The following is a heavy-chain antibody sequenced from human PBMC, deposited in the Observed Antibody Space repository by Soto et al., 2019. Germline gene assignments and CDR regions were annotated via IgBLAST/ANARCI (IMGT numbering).Heavy chain of an antibody. D-gene: IGHD3-16*01. Sequence: SETLSLTCTVSGGSISSGGYYWSWIRQHPGKGLEWIGYIYYSGSTYYNPSLKSRVTISVDTSKNQFSLKLSSVTAADTAVYYCARDRMAFGGVTDYWGQGTLVTFSS. J-gene: IGHJ4*02. CDR1: GGSISSGGYY. CDR2: IYYSGST. V-gene: IGHV4-31*03. CDR3: ARDRMAFGGVTDY.